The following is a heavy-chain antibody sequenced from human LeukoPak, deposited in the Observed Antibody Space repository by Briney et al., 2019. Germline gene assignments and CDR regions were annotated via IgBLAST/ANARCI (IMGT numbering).Heavy chain of an antibody. CDR1: GYTFTSYY. J-gene: IGHJ4*02. CDR2: INPSGGST. Sequence: ASVKVSCKASGYTFTSYYMHWVRQARGQGLEWMGIINPSGGSTSYAQKFQGRVTMTRDTSTSTVYIELSSLRSEDTAVYYCARDLALTTDPFDYWGQGTLVTVSS. CDR3: ARDLALTTDPFDY. V-gene: IGHV1-46*01. D-gene: IGHD4-17*01.